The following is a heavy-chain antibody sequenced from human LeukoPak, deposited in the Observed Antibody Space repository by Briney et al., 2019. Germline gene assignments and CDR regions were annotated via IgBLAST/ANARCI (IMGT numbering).Heavy chain of an antibody. CDR3: ARAGMDSRGYYQGFDY. Sequence: GGYLRLSCAASGFTFSDYYMGWIRQAPGKGLEWVSYITNNGRKVYYADSMKGRFTISRDNAKNSLYLQMNGLRAEDTALYYCARAGMDSRGYYQGFDYWGQGTLVTASS. CDR2: ITNNGRKV. J-gene: IGHJ4*02. V-gene: IGHV3-11*04. D-gene: IGHD3-22*01. CDR1: GFTFSDYY.